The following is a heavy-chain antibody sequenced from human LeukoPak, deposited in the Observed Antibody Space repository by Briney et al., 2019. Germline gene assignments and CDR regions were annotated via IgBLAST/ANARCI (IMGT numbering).Heavy chain of an antibody. Sequence: GGSLRLSCAASGFTFSDYYMSWIRQAPGKGLEWVSYISSSGSTIYYADSVKGRFTISRDNSKNTLYLQMNSLRAEDTAVYYCAKLGGIVVVPAAEFDYWGQGTLVTVSS. V-gene: IGHV3-11*01. CDR1: GFTFSDYY. CDR2: ISSSGSTI. D-gene: IGHD2-2*01. J-gene: IGHJ4*02. CDR3: AKLGGIVVVPAAEFDY.